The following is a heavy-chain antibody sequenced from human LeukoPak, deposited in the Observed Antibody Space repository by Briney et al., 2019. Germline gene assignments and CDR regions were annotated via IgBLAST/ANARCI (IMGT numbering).Heavy chain of an antibody. D-gene: IGHD1-7*01. J-gene: IGHJ4*02. CDR2: IKQDGSEK. V-gene: IGHV3-7*01. CDR3: AKEANWNLHYPHFDY. CDR1: GFTFSSYR. Sequence: GGSLRLSCAASGFTFSSYRMNWVRQAPGQGLEWVTNIKQDGSEKYYVDSVKGRFTISRDNAKNSLFLQMNSLRAEDTAVYYCAKEANWNLHYPHFDYWGQGTLVTVSS.